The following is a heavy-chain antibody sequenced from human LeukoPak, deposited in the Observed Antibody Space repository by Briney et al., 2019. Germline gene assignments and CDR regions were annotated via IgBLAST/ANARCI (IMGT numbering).Heavy chain of an antibody. CDR1: GYTFTSYD. J-gene: IGHJ4*02. CDR2: MNPNSGNT. Sequence: ASVKVSCKASGYTFTSYDINWVRQATGQGLEWMGWMNPNSGNTGYAQKFQGRVTMTRNTSISTAYMELSSLRSEDTAVYYCATLYSGSYYNYFGYWGQGTLVTVSS. CDR3: ATLYSGSYYNYFGY. V-gene: IGHV1-8*01. D-gene: IGHD3-10*01.